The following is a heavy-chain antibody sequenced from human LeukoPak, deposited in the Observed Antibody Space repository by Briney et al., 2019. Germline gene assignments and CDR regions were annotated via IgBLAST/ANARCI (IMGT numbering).Heavy chain of an antibody. CDR2: TYYRSKWSN. CDR3: ARDRDSDFEWGPYDP. J-gene: IGHJ5*02. D-gene: IGHD4-11*01. Sequence: SQTLSLTCSISGERVSSNTASWHWFRQSPSKGLEWLGRTYYRSKWSNDYAPSVKGRITINADTSRNQFSLHLNSVTPEDTAVYFCARDRDSDFEWGPYDPWGQGTLVVVSS. V-gene: IGHV6-1*01. CDR1: GERVSSNTAS.